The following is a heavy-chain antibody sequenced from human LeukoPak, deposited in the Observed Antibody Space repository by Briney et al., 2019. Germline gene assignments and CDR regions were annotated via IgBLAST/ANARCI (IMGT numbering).Heavy chain of an antibody. Sequence: SCKASGYSFTTDYMHWVRQAPGKGLEWVAVIWYDGSNKYYADSVKGRFTISRDNSKNTLYLQMNSLRAEDTAVYYCLTPAGWVNYWGQGTLVTVSS. CDR2: IWYDGSNK. D-gene: IGHD1-14*01. CDR3: LTPAGWVNY. CDR1: GYSFTTDY. V-gene: IGHV3-33*01. J-gene: IGHJ4*02.